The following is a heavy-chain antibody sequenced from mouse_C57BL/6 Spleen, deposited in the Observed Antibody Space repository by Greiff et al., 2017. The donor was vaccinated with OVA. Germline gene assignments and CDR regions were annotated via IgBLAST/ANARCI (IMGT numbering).Heavy chain of an antibody. Sequence: QVQLKQPGAELVRPGSSVKLSCKASGYTFTSYWMHWVQQRPIQGLEWIGNIDPSDSETYYTQKFKDKATLTVDKSSSTAYMQLSSLTSEDSAVYYCARYHYYGSSYGWFAYWGQGTLVTVSA. CDR3: ARYHYYGSSYGWFAY. J-gene: IGHJ3*01. CDR1: GYTFTSYW. V-gene: IGHV1-52*01. CDR2: IDPSDSET. D-gene: IGHD1-1*01.